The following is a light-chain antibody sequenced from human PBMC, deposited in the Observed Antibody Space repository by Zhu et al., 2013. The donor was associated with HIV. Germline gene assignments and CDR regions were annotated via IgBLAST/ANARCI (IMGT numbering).Light chain of an antibody. V-gene: IGKV1-39*01. CDR2: AAS. Sequence: DIQVTQSPTSLSASVGDRVTITCRASQDIDRFLNWYQQKPGTAPKVLISAASNLEGGVPSRFSGSGSGTDFTLAISGLQPDDFATYYCQHSYLTPYAFGQGTKLEI. J-gene: IGKJ2*01. CDR1: QDIDRF. CDR3: QHSYLTPYA.